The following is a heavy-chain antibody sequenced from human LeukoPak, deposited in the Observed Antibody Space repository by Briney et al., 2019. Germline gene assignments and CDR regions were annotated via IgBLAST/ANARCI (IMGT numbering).Heavy chain of an antibody. D-gene: IGHD5-18*01. Sequence: ESGPTLVKPTQTLTLTCTFSGFSLTTSGVGVGWVRQPPGKALEWLALIYWDDDKRYSPSLKTRLTITKDTSKNQVVLTMTNMDPVDTATYFCVHRGGVKVDSATGYSDPWGQGTLVTVSS. V-gene: IGHV2-5*02. J-gene: IGHJ5*02. CDR1: GFSLTTSGVG. CDR3: VHRGGVKVDSATGYSDP. CDR2: IYWDDDK.